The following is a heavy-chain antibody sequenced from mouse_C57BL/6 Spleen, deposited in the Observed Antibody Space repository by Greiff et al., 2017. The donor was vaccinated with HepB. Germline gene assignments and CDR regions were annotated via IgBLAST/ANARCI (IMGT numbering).Heavy chain of an antibody. V-gene: IGHV1-80*01. CDR1: GYAFSSYW. D-gene: IGHD1-1*01. Sequence: QVQLQQSGAELVKPGASVKISCKASGYAFSSYWMNWVKQRPGKGLEWIGQIYPGDGDTNYNGKFKGKATLTADKSSSTAYMQLSSLTSEDSAVYFCARLSYYGSSCFDVWGTGTTVTVSS. CDR3: ARLSYYGSSCFDV. J-gene: IGHJ1*03. CDR2: IYPGDGDT.